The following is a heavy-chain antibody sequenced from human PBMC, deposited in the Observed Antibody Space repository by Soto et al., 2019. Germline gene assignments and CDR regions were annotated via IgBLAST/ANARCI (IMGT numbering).Heavy chain of an antibody. Sequence: SETLSLTCTVSGDSISNPSHYWAWIRHPPGKGLEWIGSSYYSGSTHYSPSLDSRVTISVDTSKKEFSLKLRSVTAADTAVYYCARVSGDYVWGYFDYWGQGTLVTVSS. J-gene: IGHJ4*02. D-gene: IGHD3-16*01. CDR1: GDSISNPSHY. CDR2: SYYSGST. V-gene: IGHV4-39*01. CDR3: ARVSGDYVWGYFDY.